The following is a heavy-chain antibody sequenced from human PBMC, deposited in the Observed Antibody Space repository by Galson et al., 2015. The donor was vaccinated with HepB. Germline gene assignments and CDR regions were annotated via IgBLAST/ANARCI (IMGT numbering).Heavy chain of an antibody. Sequence: SLRLSCAVSGFTFDEYAMYWVRQGPGEGLEWVSGISWNSGSIGYADSVQGRFTISRDNAKNSLYLQMNSLRVEDTAFYYCAKGSVLMVYTAPFDVWGQGTMVTVSS. CDR3: AKGSVLMVYTAPFDV. CDR1: GFTFDEYA. V-gene: IGHV3-9*01. CDR2: ISWNSGSI. D-gene: IGHD2-8*01. J-gene: IGHJ3*01.